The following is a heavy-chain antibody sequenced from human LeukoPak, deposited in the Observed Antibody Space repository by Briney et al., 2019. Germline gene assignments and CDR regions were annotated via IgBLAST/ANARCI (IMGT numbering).Heavy chain of an antibody. D-gene: IGHD3-10*01. V-gene: IGHV3-23*01. CDR1: GFTFSSYG. J-gene: IGHJ4*02. CDR3: AKQGYYGSGSYEFDY. CDR2: ISGSGGST. Sequence: PGGSLRLSCAASGFTFSSYGMSWVRQAPGKGLEWVSAISGSGGSTYYADSVKGRFTISRDNSKNTLYLQMNSLRAEDTAVYYCAKQGYYGSGSYEFDYWGQRTLVTVSS.